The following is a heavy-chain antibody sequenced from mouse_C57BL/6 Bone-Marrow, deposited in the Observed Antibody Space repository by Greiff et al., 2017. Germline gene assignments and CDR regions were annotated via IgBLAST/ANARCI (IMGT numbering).Heavy chain of an antibody. CDR1: GFSFNTYA. J-gene: IGHJ4*01. CDR3: VRHSPSNYDYDVRAMDY. V-gene: IGHV10-1*01. D-gene: IGHD2-4*01. Sequence: EVQLVESGGGLVQPKGSLKLSCAASGFSFNTYAMNWVRQAPGKGLEWVARIRSKSNNYATYYADSVKDRFTISRDDSESMLYLQMNNLKTEDTAMYYCVRHSPSNYDYDVRAMDYWGQGTSVTVSS. CDR2: IRSKSNNYAT.